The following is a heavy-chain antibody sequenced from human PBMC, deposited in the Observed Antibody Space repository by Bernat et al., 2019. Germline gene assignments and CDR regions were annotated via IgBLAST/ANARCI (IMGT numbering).Heavy chain of an antibody. CDR1: GFTFSSYG. D-gene: IGHD2-15*01. CDR2: IWYDGSKK. J-gene: IGHJ6*02. Sequence: QEQLVESGGGVVQPGRSLRLSCAASGFTFSSYGMHWVRLAPGKGLEWVAVIWYDGSKKYYAGSVKGRFTISRDNSKNTVYLQMNSLKTEDTAVYYCARGAYTSFPYHYAMDAWGQGTTVTVSS. CDR3: ARGAYTSFPYHYAMDA. V-gene: IGHV3-33*01.